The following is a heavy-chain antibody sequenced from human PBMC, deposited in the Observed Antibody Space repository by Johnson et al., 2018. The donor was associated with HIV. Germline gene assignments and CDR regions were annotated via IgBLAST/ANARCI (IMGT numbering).Heavy chain of an antibody. D-gene: IGHD3-22*01. CDR1: GFTVSSNY. CDR3: ARGSRYTYDNDDAYLLHAFDF. CDR2: IYSGDRT. Sequence: VQLVESGGGLVQPGGSLRLSCAASGFTVSSNYMSWVRQAPGKGLEWVSVIYSGDRTYSAVSVKGRFTISRDSSKNTLFLQMNSLRAEDTAVYYCARGSRYTYDNDDAYLLHAFDFWGQGTMVTVSS. J-gene: IGHJ3*01. V-gene: IGHV3-66*01.